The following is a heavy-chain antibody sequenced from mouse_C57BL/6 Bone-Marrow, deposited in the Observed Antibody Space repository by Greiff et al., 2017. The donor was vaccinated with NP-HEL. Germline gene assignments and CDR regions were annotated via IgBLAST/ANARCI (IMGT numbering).Heavy chain of an antibody. CDR1: GFTFSSYA. D-gene: IGHD4-1*01. CDR2: ISDGGSYT. Sequence: EVMLVESGGGLVKPGGSLKLSCAASGFTFSSYAMSWVRQTPEKRLEWVATISDGGSYTYYPDNVKGRFTISRDNAKNNLYLQMSHLKSEDTAMYYCARVGDWDGYWGQGTTLTVSS. V-gene: IGHV5-4*03. J-gene: IGHJ2*01. CDR3: ARVGDWDGY.